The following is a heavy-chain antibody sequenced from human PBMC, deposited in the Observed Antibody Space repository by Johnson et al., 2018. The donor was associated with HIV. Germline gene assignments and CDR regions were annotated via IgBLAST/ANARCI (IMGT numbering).Heavy chain of an antibody. CDR1: GFTFDDYG. CDR3: ARDGVVVVPGGWGAFDI. Sequence: VQLVESGGGVVRPGGSLRLSCAASGFTFDDYGMSWVRQAPGKGLVWVSYISSSGSTIYYADSVQGRFTHSRDNAKNSLYLQMNSLRAEDTAVYYCARDGVVVVPGGWGAFDIWGQGTLVTVSS. CDR2: ISSSGSTI. V-gene: IGHV3-48*04. J-gene: IGHJ3*02. D-gene: IGHD2-15*01.